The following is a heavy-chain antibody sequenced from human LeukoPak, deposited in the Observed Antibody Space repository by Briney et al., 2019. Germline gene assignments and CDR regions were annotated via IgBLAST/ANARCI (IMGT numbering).Heavy chain of an antibody. Sequence: GGSLRLSCAASGFTFINAWMSWVRQAPGKGLEWVGRIKSKTNGGTTDYAAPVKGRFTISRDDSKSTLYLQMNSLKIEDTAVYYCTAERGTYYVYWGQGTLVTVSS. CDR2: IKSKTNGGTT. J-gene: IGHJ4*02. D-gene: IGHD1-26*01. CDR3: TAERGTYYVY. CDR1: GFTFINAW. V-gene: IGHV3-15*01.